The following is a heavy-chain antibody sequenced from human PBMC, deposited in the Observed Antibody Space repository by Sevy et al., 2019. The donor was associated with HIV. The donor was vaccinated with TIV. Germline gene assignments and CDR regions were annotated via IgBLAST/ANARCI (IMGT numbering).Heavy chain of an antibody. V-gene: IGHV3-11*01. Sequence: GGSLRLSCAGTGFTFSGYYMGWFRQAPGRGLEWLSYISNSGTTMSDADSVKGRFTISRDKAKNSLFLQMNSLRAEDTAVYYWARARGSYSFDYWGRGALVTVSS. CDR3: ARARGSYSFDY. D-gene: IGHD1-26*01. CDR1: GFTFSGYY. CDR2: ISNSGTTM. J-gene: IGHJ4*02.